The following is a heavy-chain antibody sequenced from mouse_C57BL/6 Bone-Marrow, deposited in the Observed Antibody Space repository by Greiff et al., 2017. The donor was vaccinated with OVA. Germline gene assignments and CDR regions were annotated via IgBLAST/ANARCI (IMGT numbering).Heavy chain of an antibody. Sequence: QVQLQQPGAELVRPGSSVKLSCKASGYTFTSYWMDWVKQRPGQGLEWIGNIYPSDSETHYNQKFKDKATLTVDKSSSTAYIQLSSLTSEDAAVYYCASRRQLRLLAYWGQGTLVTVSA. V-gene: IGHV1-61*01. D-gene: IGHD3-2*02. CDR2: IYPSDSET. CDR1: GYTFTSYW. J-gene: IGHJ3*01. CDR3: ASRRQLRLLAY.